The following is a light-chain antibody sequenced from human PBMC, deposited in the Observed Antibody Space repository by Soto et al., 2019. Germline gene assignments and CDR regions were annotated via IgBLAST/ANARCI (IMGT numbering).Light chain of an antibody. CDR2: GAS. CDR1: QSVSSSY. J-gene: IGKJ1*01. Sequence: EIVLTQSPGTLSLSPGERATLSCRASQSVSSSYLAWYQQKPGQAPRLLIYGASSRATGIPDRFSGSGSGTDFTLTISRLEPEDFAVYYCQQYGSSPPWTFGQGTQ. V-gene: IGKV3-20*01. CDR3: QQYGSSPPWT.